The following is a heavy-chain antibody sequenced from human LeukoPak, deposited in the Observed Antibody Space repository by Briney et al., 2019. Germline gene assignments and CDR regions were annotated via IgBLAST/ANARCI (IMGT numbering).Heavy chain of an antibody. J-gene: IGHJ4*02. CDR2: INPNSGGT. D-gene: IGHD3-10*01. CDR3: AGVYYYGSGSYLAY. V-gene: IGHV1-2*02. CDR1: GYTFTGYY. Sequence: ASVKVSCKASGYTFTGYYMHWVGQAPGQGLEWMGWINPNSGGTNYAQKFQGRVTMTRDTSISTAYMELSRLRSDDTAVYYCAGVYYYGSGSYLAYWGQGTLVTVSS.